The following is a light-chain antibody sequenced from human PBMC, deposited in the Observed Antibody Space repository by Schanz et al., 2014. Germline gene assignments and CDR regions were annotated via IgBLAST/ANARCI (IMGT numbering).Light chain of an antibody. Sequence: EILITQSPATLSVSPGQRATLSCRASHSVSTNLAWYQQKPGQPPRLLISAASTRATAIPARFSGSGSGTEFTLTISSLQPDDFATYYCQQYHRYSWTFGQGTKVEIK. CDR2: AAS. V-gene: IGKV3-15*01. J-gene: IGKJ1*01. CDR1: HSVSTN. CDR3: QQYHRYSWT.